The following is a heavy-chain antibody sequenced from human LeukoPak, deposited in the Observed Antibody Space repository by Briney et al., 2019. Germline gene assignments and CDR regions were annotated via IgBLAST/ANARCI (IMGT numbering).Heavy chain of an antibody. CDR2: INPNSGGT. D-gene: IGHD3-10*01. V-gene: IGHV1-2*02. CDR3: ARDPPIGGADVFDI. J-gene: IGHJ3*02. CDR1: GYTFTGYY. Sequence: ASLKVSCKAAGYTFTGYYMHWVRQASGQGLEWMGWINPNSGGTNHAQKFQGRVTMTRDTSISTAYMELSRLTSDDTAVYYCARDPPIGGADVFDIWGQGTMVTVSS.